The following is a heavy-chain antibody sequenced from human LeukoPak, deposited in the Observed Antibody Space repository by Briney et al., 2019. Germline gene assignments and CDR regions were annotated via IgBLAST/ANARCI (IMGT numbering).Heavy chain of an antibody. CDR2: ISYDGSNK. D-gene: IGHD6-19*01. J-gene: IGHJ4*02. Sequence: GGSLRLSCAASGFTFSSYGMHWVRQAPGKGLEWVAVISYDGSNKYYADSVKGRFTISRDNSKNTLYLQMNSLRAEDTAVHYCAKNQWLASYFDYWGQGTLVTVSS. V-gene: IGHV3-30*18. CDR3: AKNQWLASYFDY. CDR1: GFTFSSYG.